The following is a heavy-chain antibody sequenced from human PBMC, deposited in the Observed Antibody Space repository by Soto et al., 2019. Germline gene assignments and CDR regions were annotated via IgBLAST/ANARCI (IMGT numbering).Heavy chain of an antibody. J-gene: IGHJ5*02. V-gene: IGHV1-18*01. D-gene: IGHD5-18*01. CDR2: ISAYNGNT. CDR3: AREVVVDTAMVNWFDP. Sequence: GSSVKVSCKASGYTFTSYGISWVRQAPGQGLEWMGWISAYNGNTNYAQKLQGRVTMTTDTSTSTAYMELRSLRSDDTAVYYCAREVVVDTAMVNWFDPWGQGTLVTVSS. CDR1: GYTFTSYG.